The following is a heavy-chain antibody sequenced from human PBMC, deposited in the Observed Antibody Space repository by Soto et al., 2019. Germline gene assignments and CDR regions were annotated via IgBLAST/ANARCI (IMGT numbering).Heavy chain of an antibody. CDR2: ISGSGGST. CDR1: GFTFSSYA. J-gene: IGHJ3*02. D-gene: IGHD4-17*01. Sequence: EVQLLESGGGLVQPGGSLRLSCAASGFTFSSYAMSWVRQVPGKGLEWVSAISGSGGSTYYADSVKGRFTISRDNSKNTLYLQMNSLRAEDTAVYYCAKDIGDYGGAFDIWGQGTMVTVSS. V-gene: IGHV3-23*01. CDR3: AKDIGDYGGAFDI.